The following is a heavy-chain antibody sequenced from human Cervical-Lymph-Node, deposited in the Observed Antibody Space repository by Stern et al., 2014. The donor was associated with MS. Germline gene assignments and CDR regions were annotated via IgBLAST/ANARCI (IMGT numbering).Heavy chain of an antibody. V-gene: IGHV3-21*01. CDR1: GFPFSGSF. CDR2: ISHTSNDI. CDR3: ARGGDFDY. J-gene: IGHJ4*02. Sequence: EVQLVESGGGLVKPGGSLRLSCEASGFPFSGSFMNWVRQAPGKGLEWVSSISHTSNDIYYADSVKGRFTVSRDNAKNSLYLQMNSLRVEDTAVYFCARGGDFDYWGQGTLVTVSS.